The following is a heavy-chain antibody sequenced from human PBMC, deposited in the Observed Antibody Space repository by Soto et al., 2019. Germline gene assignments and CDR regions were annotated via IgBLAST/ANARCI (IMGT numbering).Heavy chain of an antibody. Sequence: SVKVSCKASGGTFSSYAINWVRQAPGQGLEWLGGIIPIYGTANYAQKFQGRVTITADESTRTAYMELSSLRSEDTAVYYCARERYRVYGDTVLNYYYYGMDVWGQGSTVTVSS. CDR3: ARERYRVYGDTVLNYYYYGMDV. V-gene: IGHV1-69*13. CDR1: GGTFSSYA. J-gene: IGHJ6*02. CDR2: IIPIYGTA. D-gene: IGHD4-17*01.